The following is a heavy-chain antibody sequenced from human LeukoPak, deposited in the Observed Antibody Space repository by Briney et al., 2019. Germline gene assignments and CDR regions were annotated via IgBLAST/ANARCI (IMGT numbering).Heavy chain of an antibody. D-gene: IGHD3/OR15-3a*01. CDR2: INHSGST. CDR1: GGSFSGYY. CDR3: ARFVDDYYYGMDV. J-gene: IGHJ6*02. V-gene: IGHV4-34*01. Sequence: KPSETLSLTCAVYGGSFSGYYWSWIRQPPGKGLEWIGEINHSGSTNYNPSLKSRVTISVDTSKNQFSLKLSSVTAADTAVYYCARFVDDYYYGMDVWGQGTTVTVSS.